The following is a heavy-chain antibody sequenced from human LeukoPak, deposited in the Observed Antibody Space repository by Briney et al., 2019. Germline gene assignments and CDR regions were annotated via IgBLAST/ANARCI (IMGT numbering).Heavy chain of an antibody. CDR1: GGSFSGYY. CDR2: INHSGST. D-gene: IGHD4-4*01. CDR3: ARGFYSNYEDY. J-gene: IGHJ4*02. V-gene: IGHV4-34*01. Sequence: SETLSLTCAVYGGSFSGYYWSWIRQPPGKGLEWIGEINHSGSTNYNPSLKSRVTISVDTSKNQFSLKLSSVTAAATAVYYCARGFYSNYEDYWGQGTLVTVSS.